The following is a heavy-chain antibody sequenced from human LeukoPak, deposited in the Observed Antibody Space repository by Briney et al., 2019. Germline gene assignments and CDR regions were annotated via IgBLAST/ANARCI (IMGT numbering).Heavy chain of an antibody. D-gene: IGHD1-26*01. CDR3: ARDGGTYSYFDH. CDR2: INGYNGYT. J-gene: IGHJ4*02. CDR1: GYTFSDYG. V-gene: IGHV1-18*01. Sequence: ASVKVSCKASGYTFSDYGISWLRQAPGQGLEWMGWINGYNGYTNYGQNFQGRVTVTTDTSTSTAYMELRSLRYDDTAIYYCARDGGTYSYFDHWGQGTLVPVSS.